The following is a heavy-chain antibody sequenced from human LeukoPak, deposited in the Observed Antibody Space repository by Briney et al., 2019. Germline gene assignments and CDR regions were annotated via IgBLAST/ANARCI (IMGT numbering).Heavy chain of an antibody. Sequence: ASVKVSCKASGYTFTSYYMHWVRQAPGQGLEWMGIINPSGGSTSYAQKFQGRVTMTRDTSTSTVYMELSSLRSEDTAVYYCARDRGWELGNYYYYYYMDVWGKGTTVTISS. CDR2: INPSGGST. J-gene: IGHJ6*03. CDR3: ARDRGWELGNYYYYYYMDV. CDR1: GYTFTSYY. V-gene: IGHV1-46*01. D-gene: IGHD1-26*01.